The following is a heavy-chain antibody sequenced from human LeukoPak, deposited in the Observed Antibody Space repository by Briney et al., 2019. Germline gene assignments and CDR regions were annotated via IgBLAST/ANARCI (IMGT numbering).Heavy chain of an antibody. V-gene: IGHV3-74*01. Sequence: GGSLRLSCAASGFTFSSDWMNWVRQAPGKGLVWVSRINHNGISIAYADSVNGRFTISRDNAKNTLYLQMNSLRDEDTAVYYCARVPGYNGYFYGVDVWGQGTTVTVSS. CDR1: GFTFSSDW. CDR2: INHNGISI. CDR3: ARVPGYNGYFYGVDV. D-gene: IGHD5-12*01. J-gene: IGHJ6*02.